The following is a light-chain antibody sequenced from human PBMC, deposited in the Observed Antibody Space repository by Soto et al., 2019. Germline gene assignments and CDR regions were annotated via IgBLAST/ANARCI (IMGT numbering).Light chain of an antibody. CDR2: GAS. J-gene: IGKJ2*01. CDR1: QSVSSSY. CDR3: QQYGSSPT. V-gene: IGKV3-20*01. Sequence: EIVLTQSPGTLSLSPGERATLSCRASQSVSSSYLAWYQQKPGQAPRLLIYGASSRATGIPDRFSGSGSATDFTLTSSRLEPEDFAVYYCQQYGSSPTFGQGTKLEIK.